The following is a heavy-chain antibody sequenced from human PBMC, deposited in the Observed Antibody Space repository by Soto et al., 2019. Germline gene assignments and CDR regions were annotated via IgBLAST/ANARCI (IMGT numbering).Heavy chain of an antibody. CDR2: IYHSGSP. J-gene: IGHJ5*02. V-gene: IGHV4-4*02. Sequence: SETLSLTCAVSGGSISSTNWWSWVRQPPGKGLEWIAEIYHSGSPNYNPSLKSRATISVDKSKNQFSLKLSSVTAGDTAVYYCARDAQSWFDPWGQGILVT. CDR1: GGSISSTNW. CDR3: ARDAQSWFDP.